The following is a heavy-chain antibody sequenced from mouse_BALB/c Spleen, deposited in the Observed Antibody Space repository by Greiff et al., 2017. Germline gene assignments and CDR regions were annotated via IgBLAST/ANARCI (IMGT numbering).Heavy chain of an antibody. CDR1: GYAFSSYW. CDR3: ARGYYGSPWFAY. J-gene: IGHJ3*01. V-gene: IGHV1-80*01. CDR2: IYPGDGDT. D-gene: IGHD1-1*01. Sequence: VQLVESGAELVRPGSSVKISCKASGYAFSSYWMNWVKQRPGQGLEWIGQIYPGDGDTNYNGKFKGKATLTADKSSSTAYMQLSSLTSEDSAVYFCARGYYGSPWFAYWGQGTLVTVSA.